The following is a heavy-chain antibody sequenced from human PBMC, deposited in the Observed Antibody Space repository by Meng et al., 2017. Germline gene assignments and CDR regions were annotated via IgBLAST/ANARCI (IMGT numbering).Heavy chain of an antibody. Sequence: QVQSVQSGAEVKKPGSWVKVSCKASGGTFSSYAISWVRQAPGQGLEWMGGIIPIFGTANYAQKFQGRVTMTRNTSISTAYMELSSLRSEDTAVYYCARGPNRWTGFDYWGQGTLVTVSS. D-gene: IGHD3/OR15-3a*01. J-gene: IGHJ4*02. CDR1: GGTFSSYA. CDR2: IIPIFGTA. V-gene: IGHV1-69*06. CDR3: ARGPNRWTGFDY.